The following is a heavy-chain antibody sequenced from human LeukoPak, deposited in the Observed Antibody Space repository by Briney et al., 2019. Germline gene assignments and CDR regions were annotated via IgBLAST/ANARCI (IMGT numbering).Heavy chain of an antibody. Sequence: GGSLRLSCAASGFTFSSYAMSWVRQAPGKGLEWVSAIRGSGGSTYYADSVKGRFTTSRDNSKNILFLQMNSLRAEDTAVYYCAKVRSDYYDILTGNYNPLFDYWGQGTLVTVSS. D-gene: IGHD3-9*01. CDR2: IRGSGGST. J-gene: IGHJ4*02. CDR1: GFTFSSYA. V-gene: IGHV3-23*01. CDR3: AKVRSDYYDILTGNYNPLFDY.